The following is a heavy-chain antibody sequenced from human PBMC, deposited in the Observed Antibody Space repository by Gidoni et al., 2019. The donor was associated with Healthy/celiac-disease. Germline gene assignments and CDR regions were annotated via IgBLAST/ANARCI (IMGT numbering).Heavy chain of an antibody. CDR1: GFPFSSHT. V-gene: IGHV3-23*01. D-gene: IGHD3-9*01. J-gene: IGHJ6*02. Sequence: EVQLFESGGGLVQPGGSLRLSCAASGFPFSSHTMSWVRPAPGKGLEGVSAISCSGVRTYYADSVKGRFTISRDNAKNTLYLQMNSLRAEDTAVYYCAKGNWGYFDWPKSPPGGYYYYGMDVWGQGTTVTVSS. CDR2: ISCSGVRT. CDR3: AKGNWGYFDWPKSPPGGYYYYGMDV.